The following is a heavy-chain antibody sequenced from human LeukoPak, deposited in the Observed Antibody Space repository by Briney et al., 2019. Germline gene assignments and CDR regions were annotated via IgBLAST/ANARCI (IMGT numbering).Heavy chain of an antibody. CDR2: ISSSGSTK. CDR3: ARDPWGVDSSGYYFDY. D-gene: IGHD3-22*01. J-gene: IGHJ4*02. V-gene: IGHV3-48*03. CDR1: GFTFSSYE. Sequence: GGSLRLSCAASGFTFSSYEMNWVRQAPGKGLEWVSYISSSGSTKYYADSVKGRFTISRDNAKNSLYLQMNSLRAEDTAVYYCARDPWGVDSSGYYFDYWGQGTLVTVSS.